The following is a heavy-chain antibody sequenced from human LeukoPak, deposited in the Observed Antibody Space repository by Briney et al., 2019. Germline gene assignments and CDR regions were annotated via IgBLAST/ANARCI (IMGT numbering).Heavy chain of an antibody. J-gene: IGHJ4*02. CDR3: ARDGSY. CDR2: IHTSGRP. CDR1: GGSISTGSHY. V-gene: IGHV4-61*09. Sequence: SQTLSLTCSVSGGSISTGSHYWSWIRQPAGKGLEWMGHIHTSGRPDYSPSLKSRVTISADMSKNQFSLKLTSVTAADTAVYYCARDGSYWGQGSLVTVSS.